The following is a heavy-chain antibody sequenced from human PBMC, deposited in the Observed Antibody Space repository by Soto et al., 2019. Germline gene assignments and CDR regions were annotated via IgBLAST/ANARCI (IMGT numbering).Heavy chain of an antibody. J-gene: IGHJ4*02. Sequence: QITLKESGPTLVKPTQTLTLTCTFSGFSLSTRGVGVGWIRQPPGKALEWLAVLYFDDAKEYNPSLQNSVTISKDPSKNQDVLKMYNMGPMATGTDYCASKGAEARTLDFWGQGNLVTVSA. V-gene: IGHV2-5*02. CDR3: ASKGAEARTLDF. CDR1: GFSLSTRGVG. CDR2: LYFDDAK.